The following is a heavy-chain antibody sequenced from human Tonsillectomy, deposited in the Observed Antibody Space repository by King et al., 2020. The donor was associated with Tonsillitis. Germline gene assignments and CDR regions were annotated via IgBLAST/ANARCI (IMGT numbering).Heavy chain of an antibody. CDR2: ISWHSASI. Sequence: VQLVESGGGLVQPGRSLRLSCAASGFTFDDYAMHWVRQAPGKGLEWVAGISWHSASIDYADSVTGRFTISRDNAKNSLYLQMNSLRPEDTALYYCAKDMTAYIYGLDFDYWGQGTLVTVSS. D-gene: IGHD5-18*01. J-gene: IGHJ4*02. CDR3: AKDMTAYIYGLDFDY. V-gene: IGHV3-9*01. CDR1: GFTFDDYA.